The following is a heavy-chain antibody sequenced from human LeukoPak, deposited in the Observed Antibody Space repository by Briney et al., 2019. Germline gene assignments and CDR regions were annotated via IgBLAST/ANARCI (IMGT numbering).Heavy chain of an antibody. J-gene: IGHJ3*02. Sequence: GESLKISCKGSGYSFTSYWIGWVRQMPGKGLEWMGIIYPGDSDTRCSPSFQGQVTISADKSISTAYLQWSSLKASDTAMYYCASPRTNPKDPAYDAFDIWGQGTMVTVSS. CDR3: ASPRTNPKDPAYDAFDI. CDR2: IYPGDSDT. CDR1: GYSFTSYW. D-gene: IGHD2-15*01. V-gene: IGHV5-51*01.